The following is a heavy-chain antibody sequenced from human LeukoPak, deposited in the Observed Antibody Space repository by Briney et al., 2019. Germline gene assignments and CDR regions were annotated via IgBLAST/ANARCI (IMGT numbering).Heavy chain of an antibody. D-gene: IGHD3-16*01. Sequence: GRSLRLSCAASGFTFSSYGMHWVRQAPGKGLEWVAVISYDGNYQYYADSVKGRFTISRDNSKNTVYLQLNSLRGEDTAVYYCAKDRRMMSPHYGMDVWGQGTTVTVSS. CDR2: ISYDGNYQ. CDR3: AKDRRMMSPHYGMDV. J-gene: IGHJ6*02. V-gene: IGHV3-30*18. CDR1: GFTFSSYG.